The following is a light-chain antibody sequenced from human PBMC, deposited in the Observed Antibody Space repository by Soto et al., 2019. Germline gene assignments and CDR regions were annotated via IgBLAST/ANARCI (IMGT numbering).Light chain of an antibody. V-gene: IGLV1-40*01. J-gene: IGLJ3*02. Sequence: QSVLTQPPSVSGAPGQRVTISCTGSSSNIGSGYDVHWYQQLPGTAPKLLISGNNNRPSGVPDRFSGSKSGTSASLAITGLQAEDEADYYCQSYDRSLSGSVFGGGTKLNVL. CDR2: GNN. CDR1: SSNIGSGYD. CDR3: QSYDRSLSGSV.